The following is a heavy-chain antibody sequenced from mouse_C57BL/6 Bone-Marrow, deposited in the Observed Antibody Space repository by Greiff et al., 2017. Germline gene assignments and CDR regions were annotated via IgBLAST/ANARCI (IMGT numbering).Heavy chain of an antibody. CDR3: TSYDYGSSYFDF. V-gene: IGHV14-4*01. D-gene: IGHD1-1*01. CDR1: GFNIKDDY. CDR2: IDPENGDT. J-gene: IGHJ2*01. Sequence: EVQLQQSGAELVRPGASVKLSCTASGFNIKDDYMHWVKQRPEQGLEWIGWIDPENGDTEYASKFQGKATITADTSSNTAYLQLSSLTSEDTAVYYCTSYDYGSSYFDFWGKGTTRTVSS.